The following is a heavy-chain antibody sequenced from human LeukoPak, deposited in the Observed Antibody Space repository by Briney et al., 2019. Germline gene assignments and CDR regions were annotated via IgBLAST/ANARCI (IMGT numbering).Heavy chain of an antibody. CDR1: GYTFTSYG. V-gene: IGHV1-18*01. CDR3: ARWGYCSGGSCPYPDYYYYYGTDV. Sequence: ASVKVSCKASGYTFTSYGISWVRQAPGQGLEWMGWISAYNGNTNYAQKLQGRVTMTTDTSTSTAYMELRSLRSDDTAVYYCARWGYCSGGSCPYPDYYYYYGTDVWGQGTTVTVSS. J-gene: IGHJ6*02. CDR2: ISAYNGNT. D-gene: IGHD2-15*01.